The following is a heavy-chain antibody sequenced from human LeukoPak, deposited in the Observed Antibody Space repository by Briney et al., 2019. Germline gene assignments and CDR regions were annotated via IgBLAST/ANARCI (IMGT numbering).Heavy chain of an antibody. CDR2: IRYDGSNK. CDR1: GFTFSSYG. D-gene: IGHD6-19*01. Sequence: GGSLRLSCAASGFTFSSYGRHWVRQAPGKGLEWVAFIRYDGSNKYYADSVKGRFTISRDNSKNTLYLQMNSLRAEDTAVYYCARELSGIGRYYFYYYMDVWGKGTTVTVSS. V-gene: IGHV3-30*02. J-gene: IGHJ6*03. CDR3: ARELSGIGRYYFYYYMDV.